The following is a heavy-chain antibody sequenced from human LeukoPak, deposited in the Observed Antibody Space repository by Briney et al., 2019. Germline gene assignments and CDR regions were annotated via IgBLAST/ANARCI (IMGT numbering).Heavy chain of an antibody. V-gene: IGHV1-3*01. J-gene: IGHJ6*02. D-gene: IGHD2-21*02. CDR3: ARAEGCGGDCYPLYYYYYGMDV. CDR2: INAGNGNT. Sequence: ASVKVPCKASGYTFTSYAMHWVRQAPGQRLEWMGWINAGNGNTKYSQKFQGRVTITRDTSASTAYMELSSLRSEDTAVYYCARAEGCGGDCYPLYYYYYGMDVWGQGTTVTVSS. CDR1: GYTFTSYA.